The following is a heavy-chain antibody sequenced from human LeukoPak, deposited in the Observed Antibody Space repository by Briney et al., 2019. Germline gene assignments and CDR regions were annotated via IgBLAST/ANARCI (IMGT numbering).Heavy chain of an antibody. V-gene: IGHV4-4*07. D-gene: IGHD3-22*01. CDR1: GGSISSYY. CDR2: IYTGGST. CDR3: VISSGYYTYDY. J-gene: IGHJ4*02. Sequence: SETLSLTCTVSGGSISSYYWSWIRQPAGKGLEWIGRIYTGGSTNYNPSLKSRVTMSVDTSKNQFSLKLSSVTAADTAVYYCVISSGYYTYDYWGQGTLVTVSS.